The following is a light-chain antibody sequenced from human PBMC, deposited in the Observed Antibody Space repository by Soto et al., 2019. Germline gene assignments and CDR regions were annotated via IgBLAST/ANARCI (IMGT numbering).Light chain of an antibody. CDR1: SGHGSYI. V-gene: IGLV4-60*02. Sequence: QSVLTQSSSASASLGSSVRLTSTLSSGHGSYIIAWHQQQPGKAPRYLMKLEGSGSYNKGSGVPDRFSGSSSGADRYLTISNLQFEDEADYYCETWDSNIHWVFGGGTKLTVL. J-gene: IGLJ3*02. CDR2: LEGSGSY. CDR3: ETWDSNIHWV.